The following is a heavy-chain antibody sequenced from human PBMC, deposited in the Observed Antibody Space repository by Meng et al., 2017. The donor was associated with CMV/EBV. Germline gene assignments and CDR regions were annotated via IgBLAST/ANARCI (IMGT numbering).Heavy chain of an antibody. V-gene: IGHV3-21*01. J-gene: IGHJ6*02. Sequence: GESLKISCAASGFTFSSYSMNWVRQAPGKGLEWVSSISSSSSYIYYADSVKGRFTISRDNAKNSLCLQMNSLRAEDTAVYYCARVVIMVYCYYGMDVWGQGTTVTVSS. CDR2: ISSSSSYI. CDR1: GFTFSSYS. D-gene: IGHD3-3*01. CDR3: ARVVIMVYCYYGMDV.